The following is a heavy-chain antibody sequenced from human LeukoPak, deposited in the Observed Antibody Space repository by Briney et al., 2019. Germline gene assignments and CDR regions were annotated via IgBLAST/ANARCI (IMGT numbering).Heavy chain of an antibody. J-gene: IGHJ5*02. CDR2: ISSGGNTI. Sequence: GGSLRLSCAASGFTFSSYEMNWVRQAPGKGLERVSYISSGGNTIYYADSVKGRFTISRDNAKNSLYLQMKSLRAEDTAVYYCAREVARSHSDSSGYRTFRWLDPWGQGTLVTVSS. CDR3: AREVARSHSDSSGYRTFRWLDP. D-gene: IGHD3-22*01. CDR1: GFTFSSYE. V-gene: IGHV3-48*03.